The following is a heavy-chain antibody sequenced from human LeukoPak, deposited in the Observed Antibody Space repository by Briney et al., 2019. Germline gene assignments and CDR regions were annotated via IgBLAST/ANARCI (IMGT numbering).Heavy chain of an antibody. D-gene: IGHD6-19*01. CDR2: MNPNSGNT. Sequence: ASVKVSCKASGYTFTSYDINWVRQATGQGLEWMGWMNPNSGNTGYAQKFQGRVTMTTDTSTSTAYMELRSLRSDDTAVYYCARESIAVAGTIDYWGQGTLVTVSS. V-gene: IGHV1-8*01. J-gene: IGHJ4*02. CDR1: GYTFTSYD. CDR3: ARESIAVAGTIDY.